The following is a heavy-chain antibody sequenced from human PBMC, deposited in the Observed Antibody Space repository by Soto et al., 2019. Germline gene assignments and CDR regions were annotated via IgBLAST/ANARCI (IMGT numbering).Heavy chain of an antibody. CDR2: TSNDGSNT. J-gene: IGHJ6*02. CDR3: ARGNMDV. Sequence: QVQLVESGGGVVQPGRSLRLSCAASAFTLSKFVMHWVRQAPGKGLEGVAVTSNDGSNTYYADSVKGRFTISRDNSKNTLYLQMNSLRTEDTAVYYCARGNMDVWGQGTTVTVSS. CDR1: AFTLSKFV. D-gene: IGHD1-1*01. V-gene: IGHV3-30-3*01.